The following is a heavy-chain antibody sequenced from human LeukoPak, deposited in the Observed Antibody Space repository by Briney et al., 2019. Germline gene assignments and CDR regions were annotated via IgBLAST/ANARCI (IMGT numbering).Heavy chain of an antibody. D-gene: IGHD6-19*01. CDR1: GFPFNIYG. CDR3: ARVSGSSGWYWFDP. V-gene: IGHV3-69-1*01. Sequence: GGSLRLSFVASGFPFNIYGMSWVRPAPGKGPEWVSSVGGGNDIHYADSVKGRFTGSRDDAKSTVYLQMNSLRAEDTAVYYCARVSGSSGWYWFDPWGQGTLVTVSS. J-gene: IGHJ5*02. CDR2: VGGGNDI.